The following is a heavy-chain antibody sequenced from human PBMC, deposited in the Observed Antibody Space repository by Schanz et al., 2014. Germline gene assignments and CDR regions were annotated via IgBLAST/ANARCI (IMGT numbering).Heavy chain of an antibody. CDR1: GFTFSASA. J-gene: IGHJ4*02. V-gene: IGHV3-73*01. CDR3: AKQHGVIQQVSDY. CDR2: IRSKPNNYAT. D-gene: IGHD3-22*01. Sequence: DVQLVDSGGGLVQPGGSLRLSCAASGFTFSASAMHWVRQAPGKGLEWVGHIRSKPNNYATEYAASMKGRFTISRDNSENTLYLQMNSLRAEDTAVYYCAKQHGVIQQVSDYWGQGTLVTVSA.